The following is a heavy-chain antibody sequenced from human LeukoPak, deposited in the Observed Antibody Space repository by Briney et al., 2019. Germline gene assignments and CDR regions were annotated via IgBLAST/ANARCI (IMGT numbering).Heavy chain of an antibody. CDR2: INPSGGST. CDR1: GYTFTGYY. J-gene: IGHJ3*02. Sequence: ASVKVSCKASGYTFTGYYMHWVRQAPGQGLEWMGIINPSGGSTSYAQKFQGRVTMTRDTSTSTVYMELSSLRSDDTAVYYCAREALRRLGELSRGHDAFDIWGQGTMVTVSS. V-gene: IGHV1-46*01. D-gene: IGHD3-16*01. CDR3: AREALRRLGELSRGHDAFDI.